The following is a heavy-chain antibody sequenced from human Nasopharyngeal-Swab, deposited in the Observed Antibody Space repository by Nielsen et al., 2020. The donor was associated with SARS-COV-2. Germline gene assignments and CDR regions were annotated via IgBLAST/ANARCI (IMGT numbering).Heavy chain of an antibody. D-gene: IGHD3-3*01. CDR2: ISSSSSYI. CDR1: GFTFNNYN. J-gene: IGHJ6*02. CDR3: ARDGLDYDFWSAYFMDV. V-gene: IGHV3-21*01. Sequence: GASLKISCAASGFTFNNYNFNWVRQAPGKGLEWVSSISSSSSYIYYADSVKGRSTISRDNAKNSLYLQMNSLRAEDTAVYYCARDGLDYDFWSAYFMDVWGQGTTVTVSS.